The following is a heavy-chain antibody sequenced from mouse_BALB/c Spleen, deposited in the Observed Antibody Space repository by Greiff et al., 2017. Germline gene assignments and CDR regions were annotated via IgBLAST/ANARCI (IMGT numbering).Heavy chain of an antibody. CDR1: GFNIKDYY. CDR2: IDPENGNT. V-gene: IGHV14-1*02. Sequence: EVQLQQSGAELVRPGALVKLSCKASGFNIKDYYMHWVKQRPEQGLEWIGWIDPENGNTIYDPKFQGKASITADTSSNTAYLQLSSLTSEDTAVYYCARNGNSLAYWGQGTLVTVSA. D-gene: IGHD2-1*01. CDR3: ARNGNSLAY. J-gene: IGHJ3*01.